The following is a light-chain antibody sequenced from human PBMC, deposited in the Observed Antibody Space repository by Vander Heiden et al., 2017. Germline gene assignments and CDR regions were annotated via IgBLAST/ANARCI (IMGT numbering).Light chain of an antibody. CDR1: SSDVGGYDY. CDR2: DVT. J-gene: IGLJ2*01. CDR3: SSYLGPGGRV. V-gene: IGLV2-14*01. Sequence: QSALTPPAPVSGSPRQSITISCAGTSSDVGGYDYVSWYQHHPGKAPRLIIYDVTNRPSGVSNRFSGSKSGNTASLTISGLQAEDEADYYCSSYLGPGGRVFGGGTKLTVL.